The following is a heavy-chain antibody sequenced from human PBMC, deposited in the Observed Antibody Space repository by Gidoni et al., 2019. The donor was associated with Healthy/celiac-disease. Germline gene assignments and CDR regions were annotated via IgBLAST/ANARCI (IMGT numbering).Heavy chain of an antibody. D-gene: IGHD4-17*01. CDR1: GGSISSGSYY. J-gene: IGHJ3*02. CDR2: IYTSGST. CDR3: ASYGERHAFDI. Sequence: QVQLQESGPGLVKPSQTLSLTCTVSGGSISSGSYYWSWIRQPAGKGLEWIGRIYTSGSTNYNPSLKSRVTISVDTSKNQFSLKLSSVTAADTAVYYCASYGERHAFDIWGQGTMVTVSS. V-gene: IGHV4-61*02.